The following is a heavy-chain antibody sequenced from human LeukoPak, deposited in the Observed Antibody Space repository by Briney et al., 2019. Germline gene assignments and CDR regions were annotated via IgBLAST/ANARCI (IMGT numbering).Heavy chain of an antibody. CDR2: IYHSGST. V-gene: IGHV4-4*07. CDR1: GGSISSYY. CDR3: ARGRFLEWLSYYFDY. J-gene: IGHJ4*02. D-gene: IGHD3-3*01. Sequence: SETLSLTCTVSGGSISSYYWSWIRQPAGKGLEWIGSIYHSGSTYYNPSLKSRVTISVDTSKNQFSLELSSVTAADTAVYYCARGRFLEWLSYYFDYWGQGTLVTVSS.